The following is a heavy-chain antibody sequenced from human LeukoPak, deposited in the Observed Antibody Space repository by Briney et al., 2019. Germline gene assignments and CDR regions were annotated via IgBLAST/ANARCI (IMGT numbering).Heavy chain of an antibody. V-gene: IGHV5-51*01. J-gene: IGHJ4*02. D-gene: IGHD6-13*01. CDR1: GYIFTSYW. CDR2: IYPGDSDT. CDR3: ARLYRSWYGEIGY. Sequence: GGSLEISFQCSGYIFTSYWIGWVRPVPGKGVEWMGIIYPGDSDTRYSPSFQGQVTISADKSISTAYLQWSSLKASDTAMYYCARLYRSWYGEIGYWGQGTLVTVSS.